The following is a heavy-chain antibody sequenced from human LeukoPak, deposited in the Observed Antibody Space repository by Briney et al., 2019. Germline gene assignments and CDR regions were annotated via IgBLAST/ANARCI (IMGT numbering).Heavy chain of an antibody. D-gene: IGHD3-10*01. CDR3: ARVGGSGSYYHFDY. J-gene: IGHJ4*02. V-gene: IGHV4-30-2*01. CDR2: IYHSGST. CDR1: GGSVSSGGYS. Sequence: SETLSLTCAVSGGSVSSGGYSWSWIRQPPGKGLEWIGYIYHSGSTYYNPSLKSRVTISVDRSKNQFSLKLSSVTAADTAVYYCARVGGSGSYYHFDYWGQGTLVTVSS.